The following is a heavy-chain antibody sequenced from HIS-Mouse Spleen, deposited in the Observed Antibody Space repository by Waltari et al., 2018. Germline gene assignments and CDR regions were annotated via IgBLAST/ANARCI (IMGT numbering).Heavy chain of an antibody. CDR2: IDWDDDK. CDR3: ARIAEGYSSGWYAFGY. Sequence: QVTLRESGPALVKPTQTLTLTCTFSGFSLSTSGMCVSWIRQPPGKALEWLARIDWDDDKYYSTSLKTRLTISEETSKNQVVLTMTNMDPVDTATYYGARIAEGYSSGWYAFGYWGQGTLVTVSS. V-gene: IGHV2-70*15. D-gene: IGHD6-19*01. J-gene: IGHJ4*02. CDR1: GFSLSTSGMC.